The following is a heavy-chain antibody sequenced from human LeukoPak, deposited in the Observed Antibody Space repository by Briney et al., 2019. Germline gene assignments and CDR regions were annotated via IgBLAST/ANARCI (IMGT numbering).Heavy chain of an antibody. D-gene: IGHD3-10*01. CDR2: ISGSGGST. V-gene: IGHV3-23*01. J-gene: IGHJ4*02. CDR1: GFTFSSYG. Sequence: GGTLRLSCAASGFTFSSYGMSWVRQAPGKGLEWVSAISGSGGSTYYADSVKGRFTISRDNSKNTLYLQMNSLRAEDTAVYYCAKAGGGLWFGELKWAYFDYWGQGTLVTVSS. CDR3: AKAGGGLWFGELKWAYFDY.